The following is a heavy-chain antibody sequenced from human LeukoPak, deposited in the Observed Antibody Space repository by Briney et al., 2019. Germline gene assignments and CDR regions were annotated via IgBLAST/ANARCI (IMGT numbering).Heavy chain of an antibody. CDR2: ISSSGSIM. CDR3: SGQYSSSSVVDY. D-gene: IGHD6-6*01. CDR1: GFTFSSYD. V-gene: IGHV3-48*03. J-gene: IGHJ4*02. Sequence: PGGSLRLSCEVSGFTFSSYDVNWVRQAPGKGLEWVSYISSSGSIMYSADSVKGRFTISRDNAKNSLYLQMNSLRAEDTAIYYCSGQYSSSSVVDYWGQGTLVTVSS.